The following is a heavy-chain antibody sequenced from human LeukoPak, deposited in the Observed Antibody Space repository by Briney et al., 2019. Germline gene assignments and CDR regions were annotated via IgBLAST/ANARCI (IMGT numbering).Heavy chain of an antibody. V-gene: IGHV4-34*01. Sequence: SETLSLTCAVYGGSFSGYYWSWIRQPPGKGLEWIGEINHSGSTNYNPSLKSRVTISVDTSKNQFSLKLSSVTAADTAVYYCARQGWLALLPFDYWGQGTLVTVSS. J-gene: IGHJ4*02. D-gene: IGHD6-19*01. CDR1: GGSFSGYY. CDR3: ARQGWLALLPFDY. CDR2: INHSGST.